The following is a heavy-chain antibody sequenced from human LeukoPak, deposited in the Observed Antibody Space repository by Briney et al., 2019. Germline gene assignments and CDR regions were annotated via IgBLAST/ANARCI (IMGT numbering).Heavy chain of an antibody. CDR3: ASRVLGYYMDV. CDR2: IIPIFGTA. CDR1: GYTFTSYA. Sequence: ASVKVSCKASGYTFTSYAMNWVRQAPGQGLEWMGGIIPIFGTANYAQKFQGRVTITADKSTSTAYMELSSLRSEDTAVYYCASRVLGYYMDVWGKGTTVTVSS. J-gene: IGHJ6*03. V-gene: IGHV1-69*06.